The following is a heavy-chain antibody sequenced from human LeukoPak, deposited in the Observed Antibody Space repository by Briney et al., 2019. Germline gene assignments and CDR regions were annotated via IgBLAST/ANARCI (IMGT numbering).Heavy chain of an antibody. D-gene: IGHD2-2*01. J-gene: IGHJ6*03. V-gene: IGHV3-53*01. CDR2: IYDDGTT. Sequence: GGSLRLSCAASGFTVSSNYMSWVRQAPGKGLEWVSLIYDDGTTYYADSVKGRFTISTDNSKNTLYLQMNSLRAEDTALYYCARGRRYCSSTSCYGTYYYYYYMDVWGKGTTVTVSS. CDR3: ARGRRYCSSTSCYGTYYYYYYMDV. CDR1: GFTVSSNY.